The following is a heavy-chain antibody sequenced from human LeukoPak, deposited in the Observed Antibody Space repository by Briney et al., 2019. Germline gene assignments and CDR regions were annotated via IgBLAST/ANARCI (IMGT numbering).Heavy chain of an antibody. J-gene: IGHJ3*02. V-gene: IGHV1-2*02. CDR3: ATYNPSLDAFDI. Sequence: ASVKVSCKASGYTFTGYYMHWVRQAPGQGLEWMGWINPNSGGTNYAQKFQGRVTMTRDTSISTAYMELSRLRSDDTAVYYCATYNPSLDAFDIWGQGTMVTVSS. CDR1: GYTFTGYY. D-gene: IGHD1-20*01. CDR2: INPNSGGT.